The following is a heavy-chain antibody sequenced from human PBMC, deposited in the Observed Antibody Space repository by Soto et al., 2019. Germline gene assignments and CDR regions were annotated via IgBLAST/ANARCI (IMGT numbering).Heavy chain of an antibody. D-gene: IGHD3-9*01. CDR1: GGTFSSYA. CDR2: IIPIFGTA. V-gene: IGHV1-69*13. CDR3: ARDFDSNAVSLNVFDP. Sequence: SVNVSCKASGGTFSSYAISCVRQAPGQELEWMGGIIPIFGTANYAQKFQGRVTITADESTSTAYMELSSLRSEDTAVYYCARDFDSNAVSLNVFDPCAQGALVTVSA. J-gene: IGHJ5*01.